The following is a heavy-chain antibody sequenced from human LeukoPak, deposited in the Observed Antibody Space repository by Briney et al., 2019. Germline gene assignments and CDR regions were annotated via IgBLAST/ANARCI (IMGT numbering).Heavy chain of an antibody. Sequence: GGSLRLSCTASGFTFSNYYMHWIRRAPGKGLEWVSYISSGDSTIYYAASVKGRFTMSRDNDKNSLYLQMNSLRAEDTAVYYCARDAGGIAAAGLLPWGQGTLVTVSS. D-gene: IGHD6-13*01. V-gene: IGHV3-11*01. CDR1: GFTFSNYY. J-gene: IGHJ5*02. CDR2: ISSGDSTI. CDR3: ARDAGGIAAAGLLP.